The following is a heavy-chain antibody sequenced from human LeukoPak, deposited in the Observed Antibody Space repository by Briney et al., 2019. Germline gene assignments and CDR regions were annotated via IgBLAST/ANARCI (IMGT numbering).Heavy chain of an antibody. D-gene: IGHD3-16*01. CDR3: ARQFGPTDAFDI. J-gene: IGHJ3*02. CDR1: GITIAGYD. Sequence: ASVKVSCKASGITIAGYDVHWVRQAPGQGLEWMGRIKPRFSGTNHAEKFQGRVTMTRGTSMTTAYMELSSLTSDDTAVYYCARQFGPTDAFDIWGQGTMVTVSS. V-gene: IGHV1-2*02. CDR2: IKPRFSGT.